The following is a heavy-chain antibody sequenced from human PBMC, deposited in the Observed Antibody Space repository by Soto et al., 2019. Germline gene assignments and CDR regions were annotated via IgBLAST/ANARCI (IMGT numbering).Heavy chain of an antibody. CDR1: GFTFSSYG. CDR2: ISYDGSNK. Sequence: PGGSLRLSCAASGFTFSSYGMHWVRQAPGKGLEWVAVISYDGSNKYYADSVKGRFTISRDNSKNTLYLQMNSLRAEDTAVYYCAKDQGSGITIFGVVDDAFDIWGQGTMVTVSS. D-gene: IGHD3-3*01. CDR3: AKDQGSGITIFGVVDDAFDI. V-gene: IGHV3-30*18. J-gene: IGHJ3*02.